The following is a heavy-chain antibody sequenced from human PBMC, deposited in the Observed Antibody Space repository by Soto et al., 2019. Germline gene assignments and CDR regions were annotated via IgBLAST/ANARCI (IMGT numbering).Heavy chain of an antibody. CDR2: IKSKTDGGTT. D-gene: IGHD3-10*01. V-gene: IGHV3-15*01. CDR3: TPDPPMVEMDV. J-gene: IGHJ6*02. Sequence: GGSLRLSCAASGFTFSNAWMSWVRQAPGKGLEWVGRIKSKTDGGTTDYAAPVKGRFTISRDDSKNTLYLQMNSLKNEDTAVYYCTPDPPMVEMDVWGQGTTVTVSS. CDR1: GFTFSNAW.